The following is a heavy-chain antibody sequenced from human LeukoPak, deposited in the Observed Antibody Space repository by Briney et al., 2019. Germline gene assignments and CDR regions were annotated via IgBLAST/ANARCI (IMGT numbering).Heavy chain of an antibody. CDR3: ARSPAGANYYLDV. CDR1: GFIFSSYE. J-gene: IGHJ6*03. V-gene: IGHV3-48*03. D-gene: IGHD1-14*01. Sequence: GGSLRLSCAASGFIFSSYEMNWVRQAPGKGLEWISYISTTGDRIQYADSVKGRFPISRDNAKSSLSLQMNSLRAEDTAVYYCARSPAGANYYLDVRGKGTTVTISS. CDR2: ISTTGDRI.